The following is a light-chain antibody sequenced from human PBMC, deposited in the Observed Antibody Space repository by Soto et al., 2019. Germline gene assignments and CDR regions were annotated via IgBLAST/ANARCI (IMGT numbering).Light chain of an antibody. Sequence: EIVLTQSPATLSLSPGERATLSCRASQSVSSYLAWYQQKPGQAPRLLIYDASNRATGIPARFSGSGSGPAFTLTISSLEPEDFAVYYCQQRSNWPWTFGQGTKV. J-gene: IGKJ1*01. CDR3: QQRSNWPWT. CDR2: DAS. CDR1: QSVSSY. V-gene: IGKV3-11*01.